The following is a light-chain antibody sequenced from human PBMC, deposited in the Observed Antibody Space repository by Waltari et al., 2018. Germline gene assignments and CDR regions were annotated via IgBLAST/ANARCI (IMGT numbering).Light chain of an antibody. V-gene: IGKV1-9*01. J-gene: IGKJ4*01. CDR2: AAS. CDR1: QGIRRS. Sequence: DIQLTPSPYFLSASVGDRVTITCRASQGIRRSLTWYQLKPGKAPMLLIYAASTWQAGVPSRFSASGSGTDFTLTISSLQPEDFAIYYCQQFDIYPITFGGGTKVEIK. CDR3: QQFDIYPIT.